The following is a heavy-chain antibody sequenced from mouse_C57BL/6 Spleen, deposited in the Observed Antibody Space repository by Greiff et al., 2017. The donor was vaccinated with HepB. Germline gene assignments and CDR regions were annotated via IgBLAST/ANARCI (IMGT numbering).Heavy chain of an antibody. D-gene: IGHD1-1*01. J-gene: IGHJ1*03. CDR2: ISYSGST. CDR3: ARGDYGSSYGWYFDV. Sequence: EVQLQESGPGMVKPSQSLSLTCTVTGYSITSGYDWHWIRPFPGNKLEWMGYISYSGSTNYNPSLKSRISITHDTSKNHFFLKLNSVTTEDTATYYCARGDYGSSYGWYFDVWGTGTTVTVSS. CDR1: GYSITSGYD. V-gene: IGHV3-1*01.